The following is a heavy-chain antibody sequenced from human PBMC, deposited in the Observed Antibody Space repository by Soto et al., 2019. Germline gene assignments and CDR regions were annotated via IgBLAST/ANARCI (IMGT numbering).Heavy chain of an antibody. CDR2: IYYRGTT. CDR1: GASLTRGVYY. J-gene: IGHJ4*02. Sequence: QVQLQESGPRLAKPSESLSLTCSVSGASLTRGVYYWSLLRQPPGRQLEWIGSIYYRGTTNYTPSLTGRVTISEDTSRNQVSVTVKSVTAADTAVYFCARANCVRCPFDLWGQGTLVTVSS. V-gene: IGHV4-61*08. D-gene: IGHD2-21*01. CDR3: ARANCVRCPFDL.